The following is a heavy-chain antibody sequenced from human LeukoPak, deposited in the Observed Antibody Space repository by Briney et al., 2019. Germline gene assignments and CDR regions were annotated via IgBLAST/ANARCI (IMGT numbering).Heavy chain of an antibody. CDR3: ASYSSSFHYFDY. CDR2: IYSGGST. D-gene: IGHD6-13*01. CDR1: GFTVSSNY. V-gene: IGHV3-53*05. J-gene: IGHJ4*02. Sequence: GGSLRLSCAASGFTVSSNYMSWVRQAPGKGLEWVSVIYSGGSTYYADSVKGRFTISRDNSKNTLYLQMNSLRAEDTAVYYCASYSSSFHYFDYWGQGTLVTVSS.